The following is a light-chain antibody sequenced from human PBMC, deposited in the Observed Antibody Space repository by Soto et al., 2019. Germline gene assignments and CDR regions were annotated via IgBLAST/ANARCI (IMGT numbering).Light chain of an antibody. CDR1: QSVSSN. CDR2: GAS. CDR3: QHLET. V-gene: IGKV3-15*01. J-gene: IGKJ1*01. Sequence: EIVMTQSPATLSVSPGERATLSCRASQSVSSNLAWYQQKPGQAPRLLIYGASTRATGIPARFSGSGSGTDFTLTISSLQSEDFAVYYCQHLETFGQGTKVEIK.